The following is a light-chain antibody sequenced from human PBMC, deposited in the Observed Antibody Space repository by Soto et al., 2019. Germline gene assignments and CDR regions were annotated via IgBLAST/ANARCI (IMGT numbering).Light chain of an antibody. CDR3: TSYTTDNTLV. J-gene: IGLJ3*02. Sequence: QSVLTQPASVSGSPGQSITISCTGTSSDVGGYNYVSWYQHHPGKAPKLMIYEVSNRPSGVSNRFSGSKSGNTASLTISGLQAEDEASYYCTSYTTDNTLVFGGGTKLTVL. V-gene: IGLV2-14*01. CDR1: SSDVGGYNY. CDR2: EVS.